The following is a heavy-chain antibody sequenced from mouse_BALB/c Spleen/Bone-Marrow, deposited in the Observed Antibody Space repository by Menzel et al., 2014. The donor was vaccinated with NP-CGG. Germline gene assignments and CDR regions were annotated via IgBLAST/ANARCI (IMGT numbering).Heavy chain of an antibody. CDR2: INPNNGGT. V-gene: IGHV1-18*01. Sequence: EVQRVESGPELVKPGASVKISCKTSGYTFTEYTMHWVKQSHGKSLEWIGGINPNNGGTSYNQKFKGKATLTVDKFSSTAYMERRSLTSEDSAVYYCARRGLITTVRVYAMDYWGQGTSVTVAS. CDR1: GYTFTEYT. CDR3: ARRGLITTVRVYAMDY. D-gene: IGHD1-1*01. J-gene: IGHJ4*01.